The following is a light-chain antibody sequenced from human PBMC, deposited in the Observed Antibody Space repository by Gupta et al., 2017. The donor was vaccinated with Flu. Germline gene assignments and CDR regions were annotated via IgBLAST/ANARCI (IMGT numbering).Light chain of an antibody. J-gene: IGKJ1*01. CDR2: WAS. CDR3: HQYYTNPQT. V-gene: IGKV4-1*01. Sequence: GERATITCRSSQSLLYDSNNKNYLAWYQQKSGKPPKLIISWASARESGVPDRFSGSGSGTEFTLTISSLQAEDAAVYYCHQYYTNPQTFGPGNKV. CDR1: QSLLYDSNNKNY.